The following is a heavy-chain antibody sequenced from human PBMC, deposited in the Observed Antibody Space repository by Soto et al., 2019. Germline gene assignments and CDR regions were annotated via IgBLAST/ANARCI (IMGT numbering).Heavy chain of an antibody. CDR1: GFSFRSYA. CDR2: IWYDGSNK. J-gene: IGHJ4*02. CDR3: ARDPYTSGRYGGIY. D-gene: IGHD6-19*01. Sequence: QVQLVESGGGVVQPGTSLRLSCAASGFSFRSYAMHRVRQAPGKGLEWMAIIWYDGSNKYYADSMKGRFTISRDNSKNTVFLLMNSLRAEDTAIYFCARDPYTSGRYGGIYWGQGYLVTVSS. V-gene: IGHV3-33*01.